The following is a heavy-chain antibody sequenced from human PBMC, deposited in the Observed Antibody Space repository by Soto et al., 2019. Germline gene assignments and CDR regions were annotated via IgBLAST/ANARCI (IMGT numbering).Heavy chain of an antibody. D-gene: IGHD6-13*01. CDR1: GGTFSSYA. Sequence: GASVKVSCKASGGTFSSYAISWVRQAPGQGLEWMGGIIPIFGTANYAQKFQGRVTITADESTSTAYMELSSLRSEDTAVYYCARERNTGYSSSWNPGYYGMDVWGQGPTVTVSS. CDR3: ARERNTGYSSSWNPGYYGMDV. V-gene: IGHV1-69*13. J-gene: IGHJ6*02. CDR2: IIPIFGTA.